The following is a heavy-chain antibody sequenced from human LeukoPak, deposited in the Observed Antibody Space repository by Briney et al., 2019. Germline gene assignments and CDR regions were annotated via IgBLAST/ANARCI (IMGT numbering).Heavy chain of an antibody. J-gene: IGHJ4*02. CDR3: ARGGGVYYYGSGSIFDY. Sequence: ASVKVSCKASGYTFTSYGISWVRQAPGQGLEWMGWISAYNGNTNYAQKLQGRVTMTTDTSTSTAYMELRSLRSDDTAVYYCARGGGVYYYGSGSIFDYWGQGTLVTVSS. D-gene: IGHD3-10*01. CDR1: GYTFTSYG. V-gene: IGHV1-18*01. CDR2: ISAYNGNT.